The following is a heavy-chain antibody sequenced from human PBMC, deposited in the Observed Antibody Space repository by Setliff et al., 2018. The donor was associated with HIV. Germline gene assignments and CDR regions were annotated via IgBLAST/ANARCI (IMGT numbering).Heavy chain of an antibody. D-gene: IGHD3-9*01. CDR2: IYYSGST. Sequence: SETLSLTCTVSGCSISSSSYYWGWIRQPPGKGLEWIGSIYYSGSTYYNPSLKSRVTISVDTSKNQFSLKLSSVTAADTAVYYCARYFDWFSYGMDVWGQGTTVTVSS. CDR1: GCSISSSSYY. J-gene: IGHJ6*02. V-gene: IGHV4-39*07. CDR3: ARYFDWFSYGMDV.